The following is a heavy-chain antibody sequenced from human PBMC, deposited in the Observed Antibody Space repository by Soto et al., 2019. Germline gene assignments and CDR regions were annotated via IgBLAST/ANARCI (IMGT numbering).Heavy chain of an antibody. J-gene: IGHJ4*02. CDR2: IYYSGST. CDR1: GGSISSGGYY. D-gene: IGHD1-26*01. CDR3: AMEGGIVGATAADY. Sequence: QVQLQESGPGLVKPSQTLSLTCTVSGGSISSGGYYWSWIRKHPGKGLEWIGYIYYSGSTYYNPSLKSRVTISVDTSKNQFSLKLSSVTAADTAVYYWAMEGGIVGATAADYWGQGTLVTVSS. V-gene: IGHV4-31*03.